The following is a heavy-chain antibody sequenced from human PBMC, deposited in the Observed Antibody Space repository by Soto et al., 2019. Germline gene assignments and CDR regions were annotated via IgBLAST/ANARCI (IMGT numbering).Heavy chain of an antibody. D-gene: IGHD4-17*01. CDR2: IIPIFGTA. CDR3: AREDDGDYRGPGRDDP. V-gene: IGHV1-69*01. CDR1: GGTFSSYA. Sequence: QVQLVQSGAEVKKPGSSVKVSCKASGGTFSSYAISWVRQAPGQGLEWMGGIIPIFGTANYAQKFQGRVTSTADESTSTADMELSSLRSADTAGYYCAREDDGDYRGPGRDDPWGQGTLVTVSS. J-gene: IGHJ5*02.